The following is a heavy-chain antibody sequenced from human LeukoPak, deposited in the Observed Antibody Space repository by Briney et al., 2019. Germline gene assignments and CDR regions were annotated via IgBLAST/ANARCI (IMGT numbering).Heavy chain of an antibody. D-gene: IGHD2-2*01. CDR1: GFTFTDYW. CDR2: INGDLTNT. J-gene: IGHJ5*02. Sequence: PGGSLRLSCAPSGFTFTDYWMHWVRQVAGKGLVWVSRINGDLTNTTYADSVKGRFTISRDNAKNTLYLQMNSLRAEDTAVYYCARAMPHDNWFNPWGQGSLVTVSS. V-gene: IGHV3-74*03. CDR3: ARAMPHDNWFNP.